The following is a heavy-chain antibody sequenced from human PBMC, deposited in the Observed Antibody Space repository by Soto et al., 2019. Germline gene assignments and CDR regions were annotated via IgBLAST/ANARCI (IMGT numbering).Heavy chain of an antibody. Sequence: GGSLRLSCVTSGFTFSDYNMNCVRQAPGKGLEWVASISGGSSYIYHAESVKGRFTISRDNAKNSLYLEMNSLRAEDTAVYYCARDEAGPYYYDSSGYYFHAFDIWGQGTMVTVSS. V-gene: IGHV3-21*06. CDR3: ARDEAGPYYYDSSGYYFHAFDI. CDR1: GFTFSDYN. D-gene: IGHD3-22*01. CDR2: ISGGSSYI. J-gene: IGHJ3*02.